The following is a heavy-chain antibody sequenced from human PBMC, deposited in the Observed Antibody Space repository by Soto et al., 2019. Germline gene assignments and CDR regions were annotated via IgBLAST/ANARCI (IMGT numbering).Heavy chain of an antibody. CDR2: IIPLFGTT. CDR3: ARESPLYGGSTGHFDY. CDR1: GGTFSRHA. J-gene: IGHJ4*02. V-gene: IGHV1-69*06. Sequence: ASVKVSCKAFGGTFSRHAISWVRQAPGQGLEWMGGIIPLFGTTTYAQKFQGRVTITAEMSAYTVYMELNRLRSEDTAVYYCARESPLYGGSTGHFDYWGQGSLVTVSS. D-gene: IGHD3-10*01.